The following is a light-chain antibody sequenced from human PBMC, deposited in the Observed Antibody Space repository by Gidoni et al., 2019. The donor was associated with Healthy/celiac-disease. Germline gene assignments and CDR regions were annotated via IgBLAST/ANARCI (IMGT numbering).Light chain of an antibody. V-gene: IGKV3-20*01. CDR2: GAS. CDR1: QRVSSTY. Sequence: EIVLTQSPVTLSLSPVERATLTCRASQRVSSTYLSLYQQKPGQAPRLLIYGASSRAPGLPDRFSGSGSGTDFTLTISRLEPEDFAVYYCQQYGSSPRTFGQGTKVEIK. CDR3: QQYGSSPRT. J-gene: IGKJ1*01.